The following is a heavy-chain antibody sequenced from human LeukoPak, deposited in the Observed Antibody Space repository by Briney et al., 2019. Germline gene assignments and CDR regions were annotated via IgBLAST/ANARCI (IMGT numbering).Heavy chain of an antibody. Sequence: SQTLSLTFTVSGGSISSGNYYWSWIRQPAGKGLEWIGRIYTSGSTNYNPSLKSRVTISVDTSKNQFSLKLSSVTAADTAVYYCARQGMKGNRTPAPDWFDPWGQGTLVTVSS. CDR3: ARQGMKGNRTPAPDWFDP. CDR1: GGSISSGNYY. J-gene: IGHJ5*02. D-gene: IGHD2-2*01. CDR2: IYTSGST. V-gene: IGHV4-61*02.